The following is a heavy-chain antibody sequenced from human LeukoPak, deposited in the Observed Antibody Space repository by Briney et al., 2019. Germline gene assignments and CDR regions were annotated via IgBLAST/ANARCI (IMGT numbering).Heavy chain of an antibody. V-gene: IGHV5-51*01. D-gene: IGHD6-13*01. CDR2: IYPGDSDT. CDR3: VRSSRGAAARFDY. J-gene: IGHJ4*02. Sequence: GASLKISCKGSGYSFTSYWIGWVRQMPGKGLEWMGIIYPGDSDTRYSPSFQGQVTISADKSISTAYLQWSSLKASDTAMYYCVRSSRGAAARFDYWGQGTLVTVSS. CDR1: GYSFTSYW.